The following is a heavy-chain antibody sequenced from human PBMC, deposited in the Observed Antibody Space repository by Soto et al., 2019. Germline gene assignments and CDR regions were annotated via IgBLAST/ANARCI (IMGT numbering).Heavy chain of an antibody. D-gene: IGHD3-10*01. CDR3: AKEQLRGGSGSYYTREYYFHY. J-gene: IGHJ4*02. V-gene: IGHV3-23*01. CDR1: GFTFSSYA. CDR2: ISGSGGST. Sequence: EVQLLESGGGLVQPGGSLRLSCAASGFTFSSYAMRWVRQAPGKGLEWVAAISGSGGSTYYADSVKGRFTISRDNSKNTLYLQMNSLRAEDTAVYYCAKEQLRGGSGSYYTREYYFHYWGQGTLVTVSS.